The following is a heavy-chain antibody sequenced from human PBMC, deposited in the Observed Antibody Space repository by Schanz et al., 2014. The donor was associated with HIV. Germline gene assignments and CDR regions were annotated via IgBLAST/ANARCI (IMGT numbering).Heavy chain of an antibody. J-gene: IGHJ4*02. CDR3: ARGRETVTTYFDF. CDR1: GYTFTNYG. V-gene: IGHV1-8*02. D-gene: IGHD4-17*01. CDR2: IVVGSGNT. Sequence: QVQLVQSGAEVKKPGASVRVSCKASGYTFTNYGISWVRQAPGQGLEWMGWIVVGSGNTNYAQKFQGRVTMTRDTSTSTAYMELSSLRSEDTAVYYCARGRETVTTYFDFWGQGTLVTVSS.